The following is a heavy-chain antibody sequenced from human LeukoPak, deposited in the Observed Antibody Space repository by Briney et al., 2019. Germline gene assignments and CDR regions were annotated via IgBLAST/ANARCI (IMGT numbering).Heavy chain of an antibody. V-gene: IGHV4-39*01. Sequence: KPSETLSLTCSVSGGSISSTSYYWGAIRQPPGKGVEWIGSIYYSVRTYYHPSLNSRVTIPVDTSTNPFSLKLSSVTPADTAVYYCARRLGGSGSYYYWGQGTLVTVSS. CDR1: GGSISSTSYY. D-gene: IGHD3-10*01. CDR2: IYYSVRT. CDR3: ARRLGGSGSYYY. J-gene: IGHJ4*02.